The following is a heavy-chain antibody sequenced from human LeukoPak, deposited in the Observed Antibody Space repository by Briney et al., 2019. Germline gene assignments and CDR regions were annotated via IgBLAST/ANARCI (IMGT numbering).Heavy chain of an antibody. J-gene: IGHJ4*02. V-gene: IGHV1-2*02. CDR3: ARVYSSSPDFDY. D-gene: IGHD6-13*01. CDR2: INPNSGGT. CDR1: GYTFTCYY. Sequence: ASVKVSCNASGYTFTCYYMHWVRQAPGQGLEWMGWINPNSGGTNYAQKFQGRVTMTRDTSISTAYMELSRLRSDDTAVYYCARVYSSSPDFDYWGQGTLVTVSS.